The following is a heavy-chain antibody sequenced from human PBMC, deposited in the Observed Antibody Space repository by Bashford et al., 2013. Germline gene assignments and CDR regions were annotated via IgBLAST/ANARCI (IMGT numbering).Heavy chain of an antibody. J-gene: IGHJ6*02. V-gene: IGHV1-2*02. Sequence: VASVKVSCKASGYTFTGYYMHWVRQAPGQGFEWMGWISPNSGGTNYAEQFQDRITMTRDTSITTVYMELSRLRSDDTAIYYCARVHSSGYYYNGMDVWGQGTTVTGLL. D-gene: IGHD5-12*01. CDR2: ISPNSGGT. CDR1: GYTFTGYY. CDR3: ARVHSSGYYYNGMDV.